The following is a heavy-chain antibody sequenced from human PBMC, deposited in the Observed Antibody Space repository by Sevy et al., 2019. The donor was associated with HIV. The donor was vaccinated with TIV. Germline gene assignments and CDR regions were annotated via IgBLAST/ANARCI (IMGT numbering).Heavy chain of an antibody. J-gene: IGHJ4*02. V-gene: IGHV5-51*01. CDR3: ARYPIVVVPAAEYYFDY. Sequence: GGSLRLSCGASGLSFSTYWMSWVRQAPGKGLEWVGIIYPGDSDTRYSPSFQGQVTISADKSISTAYLQWSSLKASDTAMYYCARYPIVVVPAAEYYFDYWGQGTLVTVSS. CDR2: IYPGDSDT. D-gene: IGHD2-2*01. CDR1: GLSFSTYW.